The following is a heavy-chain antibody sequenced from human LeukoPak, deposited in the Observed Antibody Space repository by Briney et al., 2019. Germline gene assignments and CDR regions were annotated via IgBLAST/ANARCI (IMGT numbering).Heavy chain of an antibody. J-gene: IGHJ6*03. CDR2: IIPVFRTS. CDR1: GGTSSTYT. Sequence: SVKVSCKASGGTSSTYTITWVRQAPGQGLEWMGGIIPVFRTSNYAQKFQGRVTITTDESTSTAYMELSSLKSDDTAIYYCARVDRYFFYLDVWGQGTTVTVSS. V-gene: IGHV1-69*05. CDR3: ARVDRYFFYLDV.